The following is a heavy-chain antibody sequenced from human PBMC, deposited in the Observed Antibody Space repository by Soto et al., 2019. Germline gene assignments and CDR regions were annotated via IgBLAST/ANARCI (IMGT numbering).Heavy chain of an antibody. CDR3: ARDVEYYYDSSGYEARSYYYGMDV. CDR2: IYYSGST. Sequence: SETLSLTCTVSGGSISSYYWSWIRQPPGKGLEWIGYIYYSGSTNYNPSHKSRVTISVDTSKNQFSLKLSSVTAADTAVYYCARDVEYYYDSSGYEARSYYYGMDVWGQGTTVTVSS. D-gene: IGHD3-22*01. J-gene: IGHJ6*02. V-gene: IGHV4-59*01. CDR1: GGSISSYY.